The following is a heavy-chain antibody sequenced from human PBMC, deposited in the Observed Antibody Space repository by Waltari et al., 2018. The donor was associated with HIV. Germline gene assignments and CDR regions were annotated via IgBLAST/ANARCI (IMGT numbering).Heavy chain of an antibody. CDR1: GGSISSSSYY. V-gene: IGHV4-39*01. CDR2: IYYSGST. D-gene: IGHD3-22*01. Sequence: QLQLQESGPGLVKPSETLSLTCTVSGGSISSSSYYWGWIRQPPGKGLEWIGSIYYSGSTDNNPSLKSRVTISVDTSKNQFSLKLSSVTAADTAVYYCAGDSSGYRLTWGQGTLVTVSS. J-gene: IGHJ4*02. CDR3: AGDSSGYRLT.